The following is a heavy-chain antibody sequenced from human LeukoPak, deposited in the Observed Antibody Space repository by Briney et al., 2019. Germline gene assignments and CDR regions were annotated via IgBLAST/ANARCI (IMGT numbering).Heavy chain of an antibody. Sequence: SETLSLTCTVSGGFLRTYHWNWIRQPPGKGLEWIGYIYYSGSTNYNPSLKSRVTISVDTSKNQFSLKLSSVTAADTAVYYCAREIAVAGTRSYYYYYMDVWGKGTTVTVSS. CDR3: AREIAVAGTRSYYYYYMDV. CDR1: GGFLRTYH. D-gene: IGHD6-19*01. J-gene: IGHJ6*03. V-gene: IGHV4-59*01. CDR2: IYYSGST.